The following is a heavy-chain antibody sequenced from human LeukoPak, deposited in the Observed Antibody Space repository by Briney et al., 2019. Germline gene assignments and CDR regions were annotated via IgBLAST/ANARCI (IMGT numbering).Heavy chain of an antibody. Sequence: PGGSLRLSCAASGFTFSNHWMTWVRQAPGKGLEWVAQINKDGSQKYHVDSVKGRFTVSRDNGENSMYLQMSSLRAEDTAVYYCARDPGFYTTSGGCYLDYWGQGTLVTVSS. J-gene: IGHJ4*02. CDR1: GFTFSNHW. V-gene: IGHV3-7*01. D-gene: IGHD3/OR15-3a*01. CDR2: INKDGSQK. CDR3: ARDPGFYTTSGGCYLDY.